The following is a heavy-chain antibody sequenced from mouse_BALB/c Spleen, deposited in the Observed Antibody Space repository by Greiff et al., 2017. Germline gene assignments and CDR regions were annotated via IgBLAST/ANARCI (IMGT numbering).Heavy chain of an antibody. V-gene: IGHV3-8*02. J-gene: IGHJ2*01. CDR1: GDSITSGY. CDR3: ARYRDYGSSYGGFDY. CDR2: ISYSGST. Sequence: EVKLQESGPSLVKPSQTLSLTCSVTGDSITSGYWNWIRKFPGNKLEYMGYISYSGSTYYNPSLKSRISITRDTSKNQYYLQLNSVTTEDTATYYCARYRDYGSSYGGFDYWGQGTTLTVSS. D-gene: IGHD1-1*01.